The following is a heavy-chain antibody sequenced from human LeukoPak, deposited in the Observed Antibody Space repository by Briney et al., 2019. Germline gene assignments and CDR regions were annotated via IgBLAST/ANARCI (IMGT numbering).Heavy chain of an antibody. Sequence: GASVKVSCKASRYTFTSYDINWVRQATGQGLEWMGWMNPNSGNTGFAQRFQGRVTMTRNTSISTAYMELSSLRSEDTAVYYCAREGAGAYYFDYWGQGTLVTVSS. CDR2: MNPNSGNT. CDR1: RYTFTSYD. J-gene: IGHJ4*02. V-gene: IGHV1-8*01. CDR3: AREGAGAYYFDY. D-gene: IGHD3-10*01.